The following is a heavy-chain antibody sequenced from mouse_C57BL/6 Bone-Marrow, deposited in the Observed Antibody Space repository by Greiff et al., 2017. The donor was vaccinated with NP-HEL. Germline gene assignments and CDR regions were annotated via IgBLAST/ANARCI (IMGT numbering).Heavy chain of an antibody. D-gene: IGHD3-2*02. CDR1: GYTFTDYY. J-gene: IGHJ2*01. CDR3: AREDVDGSGYLYYFDY. V-gene: IGHV1-26*01. CDR2: INPKNGGT. Sequence: EVQLQQSGPELVKPGASVKISCKASGYTFTDYYMNWVKQSHGKSLEWIGDINPKNGGTSYNQKFKGKATLTVDKSSSTAYMELRSLTSEDSAVDYCAREDVDGSGYLYYFDYWGQGTTLTVSS.